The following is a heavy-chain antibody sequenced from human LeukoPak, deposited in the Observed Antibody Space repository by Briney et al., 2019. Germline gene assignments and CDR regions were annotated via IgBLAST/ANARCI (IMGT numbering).Heavy chain of an antibody. CDR2: ISSSGSTI. J-gene: IGHJ5*02. Sequence: GGSLRLSCAASGFTFSDYYMGWIRQAPGKGLEWVSYISSSGSTIYYADSVKGRFTISRDNAKNSLYLQMNSLRAEDTAVYYCAREGCSGGSCYLYWFDPWGQGTLVTVSS. V-gene: IGHV3-11*04. D-gene: IGHD2-15*01. CDR3: AREGCSGGSCYLYWFDP. CDR1: GFTFSDYY.